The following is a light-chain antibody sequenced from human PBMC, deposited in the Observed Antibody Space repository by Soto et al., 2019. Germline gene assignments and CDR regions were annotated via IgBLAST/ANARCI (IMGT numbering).Light chain of an antibody. CDR2: DVS. CDR1: SRDIGAYNI. CDR3: PSYTGITTLGI. J-gene: IGLJ2*01. V-gene: IGLV2-14*03. Sequence: QSALTQPASVSGSPGQSITISCTGTSRDIGAYNIISWYQQHPGKAPKLLIYDVSDRPTGVSRRFSGSKSGSAASLTISGLQAEDEADYYCPSYTGITTLGIFGAGTKLTVL.